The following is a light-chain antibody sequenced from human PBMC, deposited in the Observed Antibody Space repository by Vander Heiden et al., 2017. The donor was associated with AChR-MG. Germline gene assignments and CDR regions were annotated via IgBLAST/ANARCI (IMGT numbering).Light chain of an antibody. CDR3: QQDDNHAFT. CDR2: DAS. CDR1: QDISNY. V-gene: IGKV1-33*01. J-gene: IGKJ3*01. Sequence: DIQMTQSPSSLSASVGDRVTITCQASQDISNYLNWYQQKPGKAPKLLIYDASNLETGVPSRFSGSGSGTDFTFTISSLQPEDIATYYCQQDDNHAFTFDHGTKVDI.